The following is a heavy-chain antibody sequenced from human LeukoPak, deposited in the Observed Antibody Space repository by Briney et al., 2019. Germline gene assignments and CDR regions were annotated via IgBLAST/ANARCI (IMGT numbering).Heavy chain of an antibody. CDR1: GGTFSSYA. CDR3: ASGIAAAGVYYYYYMDV. D-gene: IGHD6-13*01. Sequence: ASVKVSCKASGGTFSSYAISWVRQAPGQGLEWMGGIIPIFGTANYAQKFQGRVTITADESTSTAYMELCSLRSEDTAVYYCASGIAAAGVYYYYYMDVWGKGTTVTVSS. CDR2: IIPIFGTA. V-gene: IGHV1-69*01. J-gene: IGHJ6*03.